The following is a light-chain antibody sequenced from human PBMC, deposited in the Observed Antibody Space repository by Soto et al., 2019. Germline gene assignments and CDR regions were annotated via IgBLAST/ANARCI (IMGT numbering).Light chain of an antibody. Sequence: DIVMTQSPDSLAVSLGERATIDCRSSQSLLYGGDDRDYLAWYQHKPGQPPKLLIYWASTRESGVPDRFSGSGSGTDFTLTISSLQAEDVAVYYCQQYYSTPWTFGQGTKVDIK. CDR1: QSLLYGGDDRDY. V-gene: IGKV4-1*01. CDR3: QQYYSTPWT. CDR2: WAS. J-gene: IGKJ1*01.